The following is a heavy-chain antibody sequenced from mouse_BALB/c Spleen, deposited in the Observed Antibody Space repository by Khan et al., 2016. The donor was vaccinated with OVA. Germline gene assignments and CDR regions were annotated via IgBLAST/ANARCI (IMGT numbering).Heavy chain of an antibody. J-gene: IGHJ3*01. CDR2: IDPYDSET. CDR1: GYTFTSYW. V-gene: IGHV1-59*01. CDR3: ARNPFAY. Sequence: QVQLQQPGTELVRPGTSVKLSCKASGYTFTSYWMNWIKQRPEKGLEWIGRIDPYDSETNYNQKFKDKATLTVDKSSNTAYMQLTSLTSEDSAVYYCARNPFAYWGQGTLVTVSA.